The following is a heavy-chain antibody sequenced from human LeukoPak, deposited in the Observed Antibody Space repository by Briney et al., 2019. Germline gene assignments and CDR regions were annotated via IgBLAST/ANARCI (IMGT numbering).Heavy chain of an antibody. CDR1: GFTFSSYW. CDR2: IKQDGGEK. V-gene: IGHV3-7*01. J-gene: IGHJ4*01. Sequence: GGSLRLSCAVSGFTFSSYWMNLVRQAPGKGLEWVASIKQDGGEKSYVDSVKGRFTISRDNAKNSLYLQMNSLRAEDTAVYYCARDGTAAGLYFDLWGQGTLVTVSS. D-gene: IGHD6-13*01. CDR3: ARDGTAAGLYFDL.